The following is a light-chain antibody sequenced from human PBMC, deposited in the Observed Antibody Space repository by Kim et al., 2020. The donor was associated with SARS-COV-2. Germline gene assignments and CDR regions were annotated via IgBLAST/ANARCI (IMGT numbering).Light chain of an antibody. CDR1: QSVSSN. Sequence: SPGERATLSCRASQSVSSNLAWYQQQPGQAPRLLIYGASTRATGIPARFSGSGSGTEFTLTISSLQSEDFAVYYCQQYNNWPPWTFGQGTKVDIK. J-gene: IGKJ1*01. V-gene: IGKV3-15*01. CDR2: GAS. CDR3: QQYNNWPPWT.